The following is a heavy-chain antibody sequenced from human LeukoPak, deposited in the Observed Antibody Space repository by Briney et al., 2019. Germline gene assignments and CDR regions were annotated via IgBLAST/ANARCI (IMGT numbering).Heavy chain of an antibody. Sequence: PSETLSLTCTVSGGSISSSSYYWGWIRQPPGKGLEWIGSIYYSGSTYYNPSLKSRVTISVDTSKNQFSLKLSSVTAADTAVYYCASSFPRAAVYYYYYYMDVWGKGTTVTVSS. CDR3: ASSFPRAAVYYYYYYMDV. D-gene: IGHD6-13*01. CDR2: IYYSGST. V-gene: IGHV4-39*01. CDR1: GGSISSSSYY. J-gene: IGHJ6*03.